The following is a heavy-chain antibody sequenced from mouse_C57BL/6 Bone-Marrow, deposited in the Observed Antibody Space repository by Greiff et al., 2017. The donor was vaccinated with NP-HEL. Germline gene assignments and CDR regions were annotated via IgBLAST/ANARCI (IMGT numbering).Heavy chain of an antibody. V-gene: IGHV1-82*01. CDR2: IYPGDGDT. D-gene: IGHD1-1*01. Sequence: QVQLQQSGAELARPGASVKLSCKASGYTFTSYGISWVKQRPGKGLEWIGRIYPGDGDTNYNGKFKGKATLTADKSSSTAYMQLSSLTSEDSAVYFCAIITHWGQGTSVTVSS. J-gene: IGHJ4*01. CDR1: GYTFTSYG. CDR3: AIITH.